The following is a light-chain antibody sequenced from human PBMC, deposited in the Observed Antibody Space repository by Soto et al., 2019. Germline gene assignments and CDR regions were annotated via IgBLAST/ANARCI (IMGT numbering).Light chain of an antibody. J-gene: IGKJ1*01. CDR1: QNVSSN. Sequence: EIVMTQSPAGXSXXPXXXXXXXXRASQNVSSNLAWYQQKPGQAPRFLIYGASTRATGIPARFSGSGSGTEFTLTISSLQSEDFAVYYCHHYNNWPRTFGQGTKVDIK. CDR3: HHYNNWPRT. V-gene: IGKV3-15*01. CDR2: GAS.